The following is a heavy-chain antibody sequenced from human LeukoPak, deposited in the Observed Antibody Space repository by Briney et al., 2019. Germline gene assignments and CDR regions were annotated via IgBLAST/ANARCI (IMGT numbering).Heavy chain of an antibody. Sequence: GGSLRLSCAASGFAFRTHGMHWVRQAPGKGLEWVAVIWYDGSKKYYADSVKGRFTISRDNSKNTLDLQMNSLRGEDTAVYYCARMSASYLDYWGQGTLVTVSS. D-gene: IGHD3-3*01. J-gene: IGHJ4*03. CDR2: IWYDGSKK. CDR1: GFAFRTHG. CDR3: ARMSASYLDY. V-gene: IGHV3-33*01.